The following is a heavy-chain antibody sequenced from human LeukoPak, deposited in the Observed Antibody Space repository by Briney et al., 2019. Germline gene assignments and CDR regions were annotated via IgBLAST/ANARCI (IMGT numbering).Heavy chain of an antibody. CDR3: ARDEPIAAAGTRRFDY. CDR1: GGTFSSYA. CDR2: IIPIFGTA. D-gene: IGHD6-13*01. V-gene: IGHV1-69*13. Sequence: GASVKVSCKASGGTFSSYAISWVRQAPGQGLEWMGGIIPIFGTANYAQKFQGRVTITADESTSTAYMELSSLRSEDTAVYYCARDEPIAAAGTRRFDYWGQGTLVTVSS. J-gene: IGHJ4*02.